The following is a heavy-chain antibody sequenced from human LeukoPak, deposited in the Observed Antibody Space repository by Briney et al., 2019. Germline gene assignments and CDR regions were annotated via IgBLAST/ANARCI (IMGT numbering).Heavy chain of an antibody. V-gene: IGHV4-59*01. D-gene: IGHD2/OR15-2a*01. CDR2: IYYSGST. CDR3: TRGGVNNKFAGP. Sequence: SSETLSLTCTVSGGSFTSYYWSWIRQPPGKGLEWIGYIYYSGSTNYNPSLKSRVTIFVETPKNQFFRKLSSLTAADTAVYYCTRGGVNNKFAGPWGQGALVTVSS. CDR1: GGSFTSYY. J-gene: IGHJ5*02.